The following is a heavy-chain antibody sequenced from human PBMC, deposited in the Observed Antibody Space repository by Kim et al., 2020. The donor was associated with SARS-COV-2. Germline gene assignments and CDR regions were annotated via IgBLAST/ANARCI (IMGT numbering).Heavy chain of an antibody. CDR3: AKGTIFGVVIIDDYFDY. V-gene: IGHV3-23*01. J-gene: IGHJ4*02. Sequence: GGSLRLSCAASGFTFSSYAMSWVRQAPGKGLEWVSAISGSGGSTYYADSVKGRFTISRDNSKNTLYLQMNSLRADDTAVYYCAKGTIFGVVIIDDYFDYWGQGTLVTVSS. CDR2: ISGSGGST. D-gene: IGHD3-3*01. CDR1: GFTFSSYA.